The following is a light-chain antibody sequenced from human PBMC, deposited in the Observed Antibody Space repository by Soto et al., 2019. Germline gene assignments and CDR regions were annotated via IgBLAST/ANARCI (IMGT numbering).Light chain of an antibody. V-gene: IGKV3-20*01. Sequence: EVVLTQSPGTLSLSPGERATLSCRASQSVSNNYLAWYQQKPGQPPKLLIFGSSDRATGIPDRFNGSGSGTDFTLTISSLEPEDFAVYYCQQYGSSPPYTFGQGTKLEIK. CDR1: QSVSNNY. CDR3: QQYGSSPPYT. CDR2: GSS. J-gene: IGKJ2*01.